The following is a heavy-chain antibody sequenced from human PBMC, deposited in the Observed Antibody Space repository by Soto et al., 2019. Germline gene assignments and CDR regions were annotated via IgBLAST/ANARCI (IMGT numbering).Heavy chain of an antibody. J-gene: IGHJ4*02. CDR2: INAGYGNT. CDR1: GYTFSSYA. Sequence: ASVKVSCKASGYTFSSYAMHWVRQAPGQRLEWMGWINAGYGNTKSSQKFQDRVTISRDTSASTAYMELTSLRSEDTAVYYCARDTGDGTFDFWGQGPRVTVYS. V-gene: IGHV1-3*01. CDR3: ARDTGDGTFDF. D-gene: IGHD7-27*01.